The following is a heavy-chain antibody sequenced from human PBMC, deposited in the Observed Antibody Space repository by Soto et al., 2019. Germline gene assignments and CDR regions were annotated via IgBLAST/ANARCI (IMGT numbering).Heavy chain of an antibody. CDR1: GYTFTSYG. CDR3: ARGLRDYYYYYYMDV. CDR2: ISAYNGNT. V-gene: IGHV1-18*01. Sequence: QVQLVQSGAEVKKPGASVKVSCKASGYTFTSYGISWVRQAPGQGLEWMGWISAYNGNTNYAQKLQRRVTMTTDPSQSTAYMELRSLRSDDTAVYYCARGLRDYYYYYYMDVWGKGNTVTVSS. J-gene: IGHJ6*03.